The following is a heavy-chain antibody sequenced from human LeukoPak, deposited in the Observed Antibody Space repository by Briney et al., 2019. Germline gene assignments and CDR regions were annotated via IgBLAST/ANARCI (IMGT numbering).Heavy chain of an antibody. J-gene: IGHJ6*02. V-gene: IGHV4-59*01. CDR1: GGSISGYY. CDR3: GRDLGGNYGMDV. CDR2: IYYSGYT. Sequence: SETLSLTCTVSGGSISGYYWSWIRQPPGKGLEWIGYIYYSGYTNYNPSLKSRVTISVDTSKNQFCLKMSSVTAADTAVYYCGRDLGGNYGMDVWGQGTTVTVSS. D-gene: IGHD1-26*01.